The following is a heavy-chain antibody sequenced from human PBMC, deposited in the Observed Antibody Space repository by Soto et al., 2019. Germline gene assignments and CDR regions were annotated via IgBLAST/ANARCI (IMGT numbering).Heavy chain of an antibody. J-gene: IGHJ5*02. CDR1: GFTFSSYG. Sequence: PGGSLRLSCAASGFTFSSYGMHWVRQAPGKGLEWVAVISYDGSNKYYADSVKGRFTISRDNSKNTLYLQMNSLRAEDTAVYYCAKGLRYPAGWFDPWGQGTLVTVSS. D-gene: IGHD3-9*01. CDR3: AKGLRYPAGWFDP. V-gene: IGHV3-30*18. CDR2: ISYDGSNK.